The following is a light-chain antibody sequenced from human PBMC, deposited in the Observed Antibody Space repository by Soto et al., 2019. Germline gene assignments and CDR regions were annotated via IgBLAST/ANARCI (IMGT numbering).Light chain of an antibody. CDR3: SSYTSSASYV. Sequence: QSALTQPASVSGSPGQSITISCTGISSDVGGYNYVSWYQQHPGKAPKLMIYEVSNRPSGVSNRSSGSKSGNTASLTISGLQTEDEADYYCSSYTSSASYVFGTGTKLTVL. V-gene: IGLV2-14*01. J-gene: IGLJ1*01. CDR2: EVS. CDR1: SSDVGGYNY.